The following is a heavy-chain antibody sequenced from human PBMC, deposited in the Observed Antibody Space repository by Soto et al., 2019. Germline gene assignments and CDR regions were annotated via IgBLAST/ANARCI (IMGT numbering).Heavy chain of an antibody. D-gene: IGHD2-2*01. CDR3: ARGGVVPAAMISSGLDY. V-gene: IGHV1-46*01. Sequence: GASVKVSCKASGYTFTSYYMHWVRQAPGQGLEWMGIINPSGGSTSYAQKNKGRVTMTRDTSTSTVNMKMSNLKTKDTAVYYCARGGVVPAAMISSGLDYWGQGTLVTVSS. J-gene: IGHJ4*02. CDR2: INPSGGST. CDR1: GYTFTSYY.